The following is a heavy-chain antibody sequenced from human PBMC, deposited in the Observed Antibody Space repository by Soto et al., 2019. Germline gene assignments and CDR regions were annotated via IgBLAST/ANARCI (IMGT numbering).Heavy chain of an antibody. Sequence: QVQLVQSGAEVKKPGASVKVSCKASGYTFTSYGISWVRQAPGQGLEWMGWISAYNGNTNYAQKLQGRVNMTTDTPTSIAYRKPRSLRCDDTSVNYCARDSGPRNRYYCGMDVWGQGTTVTVSS. CDR1: GYTFTSYG. CDR3: ARDSGPRNRYYCGMDV. V-gene: IGHV1-18*01. CDR2: ISAYNGNT. J-gene: IGHJ6*02.